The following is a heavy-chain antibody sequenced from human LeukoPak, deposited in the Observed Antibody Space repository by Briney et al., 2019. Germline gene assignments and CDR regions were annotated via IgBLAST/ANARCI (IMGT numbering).Heavy chain of an antibody. V-gene: IGHV3-21*01. D-gene: IGHD2-15*01. CDR3: AREYCSGGSCYSDAFDI. Sequence: PGGSLRLSCAASTFTFSNYNMNWVRQAPGKGLEWVSSISSSSSYIYYADSVKGRFTISRDNAKISLFLQMNSLRAEDTAVYYCAREYCSGGSCYSDAFDIWGQGTMVTVSS. CDR1: TFTFSNYN. CDR2: ISSSSSYI. J-gene: IGHJ3*02.